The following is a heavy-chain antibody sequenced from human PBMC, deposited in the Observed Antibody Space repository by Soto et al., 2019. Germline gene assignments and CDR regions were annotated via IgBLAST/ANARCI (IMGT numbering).Heavy chain of an antibody. CDR2: ISYDGSNK. V-gene: IGHV3-30-3*01. J-gene: IGHJ4*02. D-gene: IGHD6-19*01. CDR1: GFTFSSYA. Sequence: QVQLVESGGGVVQPGRSLRLSCAASGFTFSSYAMHWVRQAPGKGLEWVAVISYDGSNKYYADSVKGRFTISRDNSKNTLYLQMNSLRPDDTAVYYCAKESAYRSGWYNGWGQGTLVTVSS. CDR3: AKESAYRSGWYNG.